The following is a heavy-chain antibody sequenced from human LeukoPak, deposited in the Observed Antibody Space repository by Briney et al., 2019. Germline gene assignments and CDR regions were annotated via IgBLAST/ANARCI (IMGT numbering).Heavy chain of an antibody. V-gene: IGHV4-34*01. Sequence: SETLSLTCAVYGGSFSGYYWSWIRQPPGKGLEWIGEINHSGSTNYNPSLKSRVTISVDTSKNQFSLKLSPVTAADTAVYYCARGDFWSGYFSVWGQGTTVTVSS. D-gene: IGHD3-3*01. CDR3: ARGDFWSGYFSV. J-gene: IGHJ6*02. CDR2: INHSGST. CDR1: GGSFSGYY.